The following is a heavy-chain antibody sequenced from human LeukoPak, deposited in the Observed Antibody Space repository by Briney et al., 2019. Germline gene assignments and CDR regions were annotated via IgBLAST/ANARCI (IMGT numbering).Heavy chain of an antibody. CDR1: GYTFTSYP. CDR2: INTDTGIP. Sequence: ASVKVSCKSSGYTFTSYPIHWVRQAPGQGLEWMGWINTDTGIPTYAQGFTGRFVFSLDTSVSTAYLEIRSLKAEDTAVYYCVRRARIVARFYYYMDVWGKGTTVTVSS. V-gene: IGHV7-4-1*02. CDR3: VRRARIVARFYYYMDV. D-gene: IGHD6-6*01. J-gene: IGHJ6*03.